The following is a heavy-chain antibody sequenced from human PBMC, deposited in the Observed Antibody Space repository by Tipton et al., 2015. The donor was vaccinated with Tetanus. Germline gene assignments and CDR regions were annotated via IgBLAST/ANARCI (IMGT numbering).Heavy chain of an antibody. V-gene: IGHV3-23*01. CDR3: AKDFIAAAVTGWFDP. Sequence: SGSTLSSYAMSWVRQAPGKGLEWVSAISGSGGSTYYADSVKGRFTISRDNSKNTLYLQMNSLRAEDTAVYYCAKDFIAAAVTGWFDPWGQGTLVTVSS. D-gene: IGHD6-13*01. J-gene: IGHJ5*02. CDR1: GSTLSSYA. CDR2: ISGSGGST.